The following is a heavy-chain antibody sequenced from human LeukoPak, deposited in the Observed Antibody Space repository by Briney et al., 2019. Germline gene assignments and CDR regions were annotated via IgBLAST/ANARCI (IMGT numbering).Heavy chain of an antibody. CDR1: SGSISTYY. D-gene: IGHD3-10*01. V-gene: IGHV4-59*12. Sequence: SETLSLTCTVSSGSISTYYWSWIRQSPGKGLEWMGYIFHSGSTTYNPSLSSRLTISVDTSKNQFSLELRSVTAADTAVYYCATYYYGSGDDWGQGTLVTVSS. J-gene: IGHJ4*02. CDR2: IFHSGST. CDR3: ATYYYGSGDD.